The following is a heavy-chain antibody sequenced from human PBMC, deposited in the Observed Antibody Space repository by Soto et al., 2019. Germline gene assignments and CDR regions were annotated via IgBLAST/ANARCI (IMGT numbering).Heavy chain of an antibody. CDR3: ARVPVVGLMGYGSGWFDT. D-gene: IGHD2-8*01. Sequence: ASVKVSCKASGYTFTSYDINWVRQATGQGLEWMGWMNPNSGNTGYAQKFQGRVTMTRNTSISTAYMELSSLRSEDTAVYYCARVPVVGLMGYGSGWFDTWGQGTLVTVSS. J-gene: IGHJ5*02. V-gene: IGHV1-8*01. CDR2: MNPNSGNT. CDR1: GYTFTSYD.